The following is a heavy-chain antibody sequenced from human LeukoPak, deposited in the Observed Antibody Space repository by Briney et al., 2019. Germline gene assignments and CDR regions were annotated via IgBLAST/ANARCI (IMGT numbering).Heavy chain of an antibody. V-gene: IGHV3-66*01. CDR3: AREKPGRYGNAFDI. CDR1: GLNLSNAW. CDR2: IYSGGSI. Sequence: QSGGSLRLSCAASGLNLSNAWMSWVRQAPGKGLEWISVIYSGGSIYYADSVKGRFTISRDNSKNTLYLQMNSLRAEDTAVYYCAREKPGRYGNAFDIWGQGTMVTVSS. J-gene: IGHJ3*02. D-gene: IGHD3-10*01.